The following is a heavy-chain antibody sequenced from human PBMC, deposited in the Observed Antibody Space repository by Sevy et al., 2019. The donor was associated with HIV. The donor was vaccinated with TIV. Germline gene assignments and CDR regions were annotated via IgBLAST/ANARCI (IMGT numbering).Heavy chain of an antibody. D-gene: IGHD3-22*01. J-gene: IGHJ3*01. CDR3: AKVLNPALESMMEVTVRSLKGFDV. CDR1: GFTFSSYA. CDR2: ISGFGNT. V-gene: IGHV3-23*01. Sequence: LSLTCAASGFTFSSYAMHWVRQAPGKGLEWVSSISGFGNTYYADSVRGRFTISRDNAKNTLYLQMNSLRADDTAVYYCAKVLNPALESMMEVTVRSLKGFDVWGQGTMVTVSS.